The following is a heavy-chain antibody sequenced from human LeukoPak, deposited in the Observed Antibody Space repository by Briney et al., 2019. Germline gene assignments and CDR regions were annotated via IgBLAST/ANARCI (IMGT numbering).Heavy chain of an antibody. D-gene: IGHD5-18*01. CDR1: GYNFIYYW. Sequence: GESLQISCKASGYNFIYYWIGWVRQMPGIGLEWMGSIYPGDSDTSYSPSFQGQVTISADTSINTAYLQWSSLKAPDTAMYYCARRRADFNGYYYLDYWGQGTLVTVSS. J-gene: IGHJ4*02. CDR3: ARRRADFNGYYYLDY. V-gene: IGHV5-51*01. CDR2: IYPGDSDT.